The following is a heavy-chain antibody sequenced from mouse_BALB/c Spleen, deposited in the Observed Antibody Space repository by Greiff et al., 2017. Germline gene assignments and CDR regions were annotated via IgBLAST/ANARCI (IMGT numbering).Heavy chain of an antibody. D-gene: IGHD2-13*01. V-gene: IGHV5-12-2*01. J-gene: IGHJ4*01. CDR1: GFTFSSYT. CDR2: ISNGGGST. CDR3: ARSDYFYAMDY. Sequence: EVKLVESGGGLVQPGGSLKLSCAASGFTFSSYTMSWVRQTPEKRLEWVAYISNGGGSTYYPDTVKGRFTISRDNAKNTLYLQMTSLRSEDTAMYYCARSDYFYAMDYWGQGTSVTVSS.